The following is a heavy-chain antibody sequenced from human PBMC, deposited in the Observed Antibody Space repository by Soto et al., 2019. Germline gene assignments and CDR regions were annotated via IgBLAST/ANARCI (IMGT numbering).Heavy chain of an antibody. CDR1: GDSVSSNSAA. J-gene: IGHJ4*02. CDR2: TYYRSKWYN. Sequence: QSQTLSLTCAISGDSVSSNSAAWNWIRQSPSRGLEWLGRTYYRSKWYNDYAVSVKSRITINPDTSKNQFSLQLNSVTPEDTAVYYCARDFRGEYDYIWGSYRFDYWGQGTLVTVSS. D-gene: IGHD3-16*02. V-gene: IGHV6-1*01. CDR3: ARDFRGEYDYIWGSYRFDY.